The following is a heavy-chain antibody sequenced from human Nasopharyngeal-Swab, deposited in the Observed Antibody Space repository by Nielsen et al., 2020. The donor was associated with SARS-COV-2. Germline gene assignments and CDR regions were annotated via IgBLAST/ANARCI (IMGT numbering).Heavy chain of an antibody. J-gene: IGHJ4*02. CDR1: GGSISSGGYY. CDR3: ARNGQSPFDY. D-gene: IGHD6-19*01. V-gene: IGHV4-31*03. Sequence: SETLSLTCTVSGGSISSGGYYWSWIRQHPGKGLEWIGYIYYGGSTYYNPSLKSRVTISVDTSKNQFSLKLSSVTAADTAVYYCARNGQSPFDYWGQGTLVTVSS. CDR2: IYYGGST.